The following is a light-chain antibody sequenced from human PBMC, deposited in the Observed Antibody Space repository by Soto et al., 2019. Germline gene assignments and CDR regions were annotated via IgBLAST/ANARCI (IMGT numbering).Light chain of an antibody. CDR3: QQSHTTPWT. V-gene: IGKV1-39*01. J-gene: IGKJ1*01. CDR1: QSVTKF. Sequence: DIQMTQFPSSLPASVGDRATITCRTSQSVTKFLNWYKLKPGGVPKVXIYVASGLQSGVPSRFSGSGFGTDFTLTISSLQPEDFETYYCQQSHTTPWTFGHGTKVDIK. CDR2: VAS.